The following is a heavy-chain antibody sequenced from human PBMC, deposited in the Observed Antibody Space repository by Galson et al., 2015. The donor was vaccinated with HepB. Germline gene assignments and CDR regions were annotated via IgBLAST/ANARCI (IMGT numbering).Heavy chain of an antibody. V-gene: IGHV3-73*01. CDR1: GAIFSGSA. J-gene: IGHJ4*02. D-gene: IGHD2/OR15-2a*01. CDR3: IRHVEYYRPY. Sequence: SLRLSCAASGAIFSGSAIHWVRQAPGKGLERVGHIRPKEHFYATSYSASVGGRFTISRDDSKNTAFLHMNSLRVEETAVYYCIRHVEYYRPYWGQGSLVTVSS. CDR2: IRPKEHFYAT.